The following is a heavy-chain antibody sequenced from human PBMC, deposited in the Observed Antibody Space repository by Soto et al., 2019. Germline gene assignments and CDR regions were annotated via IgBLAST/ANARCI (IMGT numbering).Heavy chain of an antibody. D-gene: IGHD3-3*02. CDR3: AREVRLSDSIFHNWFDP. CDR1: GGSVSNNSAA. V-gene: IGHV6-1*01. CDR2: TYYRSKWFN. Sequence: SQTLSLTCAISGGSVSNNSAAWNWIRQSPSRGLEWLGRTYYRSKWFNNYALSVKGRITINPDTSKNQFSLQLNSVTPEDTAVYYCAREVRLSDSIFHNWFDPWGQGTLVTVSS. J-gene: IGHJ5*02.